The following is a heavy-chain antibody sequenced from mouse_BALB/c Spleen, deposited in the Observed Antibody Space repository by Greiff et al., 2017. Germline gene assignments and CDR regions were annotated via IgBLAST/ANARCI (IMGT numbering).Heavy chain of an antibody. Sequence: EVKLQESGGGLVKPGGSLKLSCAASGFTFSSYAMSWVRQTPEKRLEWVASISSGGSTYYPDSVKGRFTISRDNARNILYLQMSSLRSEDTAMYYCASTMITTYYAMDYWGQGTSVTVSS. V-gene: IGHV5-6-5*01. CDR2: ISSGGST. J-gene: IGHJ4*01. CDR3: ASTMITTYYAMDY. D-gene: IGHD2-4*01. CDR1: GFTFSSYA.